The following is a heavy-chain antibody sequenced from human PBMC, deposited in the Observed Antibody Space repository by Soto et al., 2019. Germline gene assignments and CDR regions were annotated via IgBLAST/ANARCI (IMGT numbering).Heavy chain of an antibody. CDR1: GFTFDDYA. V-gene: IGHV3-9*01. J-gene: IGHJ2*01. CDR2: ISWNSGNI. D-gene: IGHD1-1*01. Sequence: EVQLVESGGGLVQPGRSLRLSCAASGFTFDDYAMNWVRQAPGKGLEWVSSISWNSGNIVYSESVKGRFTISRDNAKNCLYLQMNGLRAEVTAFYYCAKGHTTAVFSYFDLWGRGMVVTVSS. CDR3: AKGHTTAVFSYFDL.